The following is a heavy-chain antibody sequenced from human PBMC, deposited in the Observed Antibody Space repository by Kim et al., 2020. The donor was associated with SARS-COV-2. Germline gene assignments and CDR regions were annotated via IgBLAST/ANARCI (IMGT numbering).Heavy chain of an antibody. CDR1: GGSISSGDYY. J-gene: IGHJ5*02. D-gene: IGHD5-12*01. CDR3: ARGVDIVATIPSSLNWFDP. Sequence: SETLSLTCTVSGGSISSGDYYWSWIRQPPGKGLEWIGYIYYSGSTYYNPSLKSRVTISVDTSKNQFSLKLSSVTAADTAVYYCARGVDIVATIPSSLNWFDPWGQGTLVTVSS. V-gene: IGHV4-30-4*01. CDR2: IYYSGST.